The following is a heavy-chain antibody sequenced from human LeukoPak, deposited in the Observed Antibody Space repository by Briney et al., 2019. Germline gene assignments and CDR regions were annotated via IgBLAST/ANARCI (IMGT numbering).Heavy chain of an antibody. D-gene: IGHD5-18*01. CDR1: GYNFNSYG. Sequence: ASVKVSCKASGYNFNSYGIGWVRQAPRQGLEWMGWITAGNGNTNYAQKVQGRVTMTTDTSTSTVYMELRSLRSDDMAVYFCARDLARGYSYGYNAFDIWGQGTMVTVSS. V-gene: IGHV1-18*03. CDR2: ITAGNGNT. J-gene: IGHJ3*02. CDR3: ARDLARGYSYGYNAFDI.